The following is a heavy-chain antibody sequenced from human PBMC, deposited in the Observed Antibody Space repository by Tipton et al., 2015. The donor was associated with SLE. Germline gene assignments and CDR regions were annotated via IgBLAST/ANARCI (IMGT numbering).Heavy chain of an antibody. Sequence: LSLTCAVYGGSFSVYYWTWIRQPPGKGLEWIGEINHDGSTNYNPSLKSRVTISIDTSKNQFSLKLSSVTAADTAVYYCAGVSRDAFEIWGQGTMVTVSS. CDR2: INHDGST. V-gene: IGHV4-34*01. CDR1: GGSFSVYY. D-gene: IGHD5/OR15-5a*01. J-gene: IGHJ3*02. CDR3: AGVSRDAFEI.